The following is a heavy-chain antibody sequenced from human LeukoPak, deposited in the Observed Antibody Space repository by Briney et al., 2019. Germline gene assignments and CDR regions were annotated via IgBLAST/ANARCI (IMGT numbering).Heavy chain of an antibody. V-gene: IGHV1-69*13. CDR1: GGTFSSYA. D-gene: IGHD3-22*01. Sequence: GASVKASCKASGGTFSSYAISWVRQAPGQGLEWMGGIIPIFGTANYAQKFQGRVTITADESTSTAYMELSSLRSEDTAVYYCAREAGEYDSSGRLDYWGQGTLVTVSS. CDR3: AREAGEYDSSGRLDY. J-gene: IGHJ4*02. CDR2: IIPIFGTA.